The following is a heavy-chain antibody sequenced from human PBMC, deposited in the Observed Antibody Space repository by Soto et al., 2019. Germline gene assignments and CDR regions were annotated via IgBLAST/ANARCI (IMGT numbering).Heavy chain of an antibody. J-gene: IGHJ6*02. CDR3: ASSPWLIRITIFGVVKDGMDV. Sequence: SETLSLTCTVSGGSISSSSYYWGWIRQPPGKGLEWIGSIYYSGSTYYNPSLKSRVTISVDTSKNQFSLKLSSVTAADTAVYYCASSPWLIRITIFGVVKDGMDVWGQGTTVTVSS. CDR1: GGSISSSSYY. V-gene: IGHV4-39*01. D-gene: IGHD3-3*01. CDR2: IYYSGST.